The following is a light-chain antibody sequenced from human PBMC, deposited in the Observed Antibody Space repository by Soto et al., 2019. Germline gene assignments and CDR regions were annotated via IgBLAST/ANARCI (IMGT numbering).Light chain of an antibody. CDR1: SSNIGSGYN. Sequence: QSVLTQPPSVSGAPGQRVTISCSGSSSNIGSGYNVHWYQQLPGTAPKLLIYDNNNRPSGVPDRFSGSKSGTSASLAITGLQVADEADHYCQSYDTGLVVFGGGTKVTVL. V-gene: IGLV1-40*01. J-gene: IGLJ2*01. CDR2: DNN. CDR3: QSYDTGLVV.